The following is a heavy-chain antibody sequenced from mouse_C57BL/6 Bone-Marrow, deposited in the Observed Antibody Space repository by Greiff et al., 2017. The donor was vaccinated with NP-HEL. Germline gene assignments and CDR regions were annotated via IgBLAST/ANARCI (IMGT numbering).Heavy chain of an antibody. V-gene: IGHV1-72*01. CDR1: GYTFTSYW. CDR3: ARWALLSPPLSRYFDV. D-gene: IGHD1-1*01. CDR2: IDPNSGGT. Sequence: QVHVKQPGAELVKPGASVKLSCKASGYTFTSYWMHWVKQRPGRGLEWIGRIDPNSGGTKYNEKFKSKATLTVDKPSSTAYMQLSSLTSEDSAVYYCARWALLSPPLSRYFDVWGTGTTVTVSS. J-gene: IGHJ1*03.